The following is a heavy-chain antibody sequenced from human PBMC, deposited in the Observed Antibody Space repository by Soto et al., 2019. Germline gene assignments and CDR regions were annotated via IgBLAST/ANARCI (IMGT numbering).Heavy chain of an antibody. J-gene: IGHJ6*02. CDR2: IDPSGGST. CDR3: VKATEPGNEYSSSSDYYYGMDV. CDR1: GYTFTSYY. Sequence: EASVKVSCKASGYTFTSYYMHWVRQAPGQGLEWMGIIDPSGGSTSYAQKFQGRVTMTRDTSTSTVYMELSSLRAEDTAVYYCVKATEPGNEYSSSSDYYYGMDVWGQGTTVTVSS. D-gene: IGHD6-6*01. V-gene: IGHV1-46*01.